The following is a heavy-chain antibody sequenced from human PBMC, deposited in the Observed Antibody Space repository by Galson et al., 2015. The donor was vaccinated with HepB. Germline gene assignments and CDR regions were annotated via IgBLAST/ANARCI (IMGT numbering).Heavy chain of an antibody. J-gene: IGHJ5*02. D-gene: IGHD3-16*01. CDR2: VSDSGTTT. CDR1: GSTFSDYS. Sequence: SLRLSCAASGSTFSDYSMTWIRQAPGKGLEWLSYVSDSGTTTFYAGSVRGRFTISRDNAKNSLYLRLNSLRAEDTAVYYCARATLRWFDPWGQGTLVTVSS. V-gene: IGHV3-11*01. CDR3: ARATLRWFDP.